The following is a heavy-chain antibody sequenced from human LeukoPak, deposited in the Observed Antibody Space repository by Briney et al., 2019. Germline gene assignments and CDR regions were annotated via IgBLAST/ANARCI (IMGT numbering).Heavy chain of an antibody. CDR2: ISGSGGST. CDR1: GFTFSSYA. V-gene: IGHV3-23*01. J-gene: IGHJ4*02. D-gene: IGHD3-10*01. CDR3: ARARGSGSYPYYFDY. Sequence: GGSLRLSCAASGFTFSSYAMSWVRQAPGKGLEWVSAISGSGGSTYYADSVKGRFTISRDNSKNTLYLQMNSLRAEDTAVYYCARARGSGSYPYYFDYWGQGTLVTVSS.